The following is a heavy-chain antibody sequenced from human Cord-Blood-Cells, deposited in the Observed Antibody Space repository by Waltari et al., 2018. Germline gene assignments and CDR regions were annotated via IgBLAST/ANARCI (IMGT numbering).Heavy chain of an antibody. CDR1: GGSFSGYY. V-gene: IGHV4-34*01. J-gene: IGHJ5*02. Sequence: QVQLQQWGAGLLKPSETLSLTCAVYGGSFSGYYWSWIRQPPGKGLEWIGEINHSGSTNYNPSLKCRVHISVDTSKNQFSLKLGSVTAADTSVYYCARGTAVRAKGVPEWFDPWGQGTLVTVSS. D-gene: IGHD3-10*01. CDR3: ARGTAVRAKGVPEWFDP. CDR2: INHSGST.